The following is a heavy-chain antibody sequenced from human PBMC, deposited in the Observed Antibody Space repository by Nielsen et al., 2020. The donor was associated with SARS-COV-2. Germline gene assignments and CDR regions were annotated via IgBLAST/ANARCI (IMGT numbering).Heavy chain of an antibody. J-gene: IGHJ3*01. CDR2: LTFDGSGT. D-gene: IGHD1-26*01. CDR1: GFTFTAYG. CDR3: ARDGVVGSTNTFDV. V-gene: IGHV3-74*01. Sequence: GGSLRLSCTASGFTFTAYGMHWVRHAPGKGLTWVSHLTFDGSGTSYADSVKGRFTISRDNAKNTVYLQMNSLRAEDTAVYYCARDGVVGSTNTFDVWGQGTVVTVSS.